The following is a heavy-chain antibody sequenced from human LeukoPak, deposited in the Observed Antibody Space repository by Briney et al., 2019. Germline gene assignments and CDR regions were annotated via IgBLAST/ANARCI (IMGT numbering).Heavy chain of an antibody. CDR1: GFTFSANN. V-gene: IGHV3-30*02. Sequence: PGGSLRLSCAASGFTFSANNIHWVRQAPGKGLEWVAFIRHDETSKYYIDSVKGRFTISRDNSKHTLYLQMNSLRPEDTAVYYCAKDYGSGTCALDYWGQGALVTVSS. D-gene: IGHD3-10*01. CDR2: IRHDETSK. CDR3: AKDYGSGTCALDY. J-gene: IGHJ4*02.